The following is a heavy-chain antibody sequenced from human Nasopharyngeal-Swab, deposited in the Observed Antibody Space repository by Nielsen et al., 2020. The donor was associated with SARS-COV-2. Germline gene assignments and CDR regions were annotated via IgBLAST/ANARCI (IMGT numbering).Heavy chain of an antibody. D-gene: IGHD5-18*01. CDR2: LDYTGDT. Sequence: SETLCLTCAVSGDSISSSGYYWGWVRQATGKGLEWIGRLDYTGDTYDNPSLRGRVTLSVDTSKNQVSLKLSPVTAADTAIYYCARVVPARVTFDYWGQGLLVTVSS. J-gene: IGHJ4*02. V-gene: IGHV4-39*07. CDR1: GDSISSSGYY. CDR3: ARVVPARVTFDY.